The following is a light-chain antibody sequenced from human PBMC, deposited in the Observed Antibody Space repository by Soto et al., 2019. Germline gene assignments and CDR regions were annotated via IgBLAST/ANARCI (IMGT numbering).Light chain of an antibody. J-gene: IGKJ4*02. CDR3: HQRSDWPPVT. V-gene: IGKV3-11*02. Sequence: EIVLTQSPATLSLSPGERATLSCRASQSVRSYLAWYQQKPGQAPRLLIYDASTRATGIPARFSGSGSGRDFTLTISSLEPEDFAVYYCHQRSDWPPVTFGGGTKVDI. CDR2: DAS. CDR1: QSVRSY.